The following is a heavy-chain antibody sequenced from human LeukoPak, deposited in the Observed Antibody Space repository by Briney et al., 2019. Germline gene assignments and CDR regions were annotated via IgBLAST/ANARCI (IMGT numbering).Heavy chain of an antibody. J-gene: IGHJ4*02. V-gene: IGHV3-20*04. CDR1: GFTFEDYG. D-gene: IGHD6-6*01. CDR3: ATDHTTIAATVIDY. CDR2: INWSGGST. Sequence: TGGSLRLSCAAPGFTFEDYGMSWVRQAPGKGLEWVSGINWSGGSTGYADSVKGRFTISRDNAKNSLYLQMNSLRAEDTALYYCATDHTTIAATVIDYWGQGTLVTVSP.